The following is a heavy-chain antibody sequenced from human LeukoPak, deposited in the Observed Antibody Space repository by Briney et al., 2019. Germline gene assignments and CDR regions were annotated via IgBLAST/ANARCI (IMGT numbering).Heavy chain of an antibody. J-gene: IGHJ4*02. CDR3: ASEVGATTTDY. V-gene: IGHV3-66*02. D-gene: IGHD1-26*01. Sequence: GGSLRLSCAASGFTVSSNYMSWVRQAPGKGLEWVSVIYSGGSTYYADSVKGRFTISRDNSKNTLYLQMNSLSAEDTAVYYCASEVGATTTDYWGQGTLVTVSS. CDR2: IYSGGST. CDR1: GFTVSSNY.